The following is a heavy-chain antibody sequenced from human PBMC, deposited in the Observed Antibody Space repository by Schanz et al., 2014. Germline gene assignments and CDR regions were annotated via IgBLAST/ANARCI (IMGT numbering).Heavy chain of an antibody. CDR3: ARAKRFGDMDV. J-gene: IGHJ6*02. CDR2: ISAQTGDT. V-gene: IGHV1-18*01. D-gene: IGHD3-10*01. Sequence: QVQLVQSEAEVKKPGSSVKVSCQTSGYTFTAYGINWVRQAPGQGLEWIGWISAQTGDTRYAQKMQGRVTMTRDVSSTTAFLELRSLRYDDTAVYYCARAKRFGDMDVWGQGTTVTVSS. CDR1: GYTFTAYG.